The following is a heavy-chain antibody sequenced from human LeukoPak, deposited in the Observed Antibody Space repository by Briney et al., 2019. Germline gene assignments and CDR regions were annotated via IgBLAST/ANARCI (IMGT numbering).Heavy chain of an antibody. Sequence: GRSLRLSCTASGFTFGDYAMSWVRQAPGKGLEWVGFIRSKAYGGTTEYAASVKGRFTISRDDYKSIAYLQMNSLKTEDTAVYYCTRGNWNYDYYYYYMDVWGKGTTVTVSS. CDR1: GFTFGDYA. CDR2: IRSKAYGGTT. V-gene: IGHV3-49*04. J-gene: IGHJ6*03. D-gene: IGHD1-7*01. CDR3: TRGNWNYDYYYYYMDV.